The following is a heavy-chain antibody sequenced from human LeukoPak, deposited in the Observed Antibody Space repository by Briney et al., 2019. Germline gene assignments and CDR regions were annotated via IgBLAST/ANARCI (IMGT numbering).Heavy chain of an antibody. J-gene: IGHJ4*02. Sequence: SETLSLTCTVSGGSINSGSSYWTWIRQPAGKGLEWIGRFQTSGSTRYNPSLKSRVTISVDTPKNQFSLKLSSVTAADTAVYYCARGRLRLGELSHYYFDYWGQGTLVTVSS. D-gene: IGHD3-16*02. CDR2: FQTSGST. CDR1: GGSINSGSSY. CDR3: ARGRLRLGELSHYYFDY. V-gene: IGHV4-61*02.